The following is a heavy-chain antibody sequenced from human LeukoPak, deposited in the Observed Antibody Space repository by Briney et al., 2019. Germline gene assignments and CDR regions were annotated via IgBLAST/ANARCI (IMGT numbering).Heavy chain of an antibody. Sequence: GGSLRLSCAASGFTFSSYWMHWVRQAPGKGLVWVSRLNSDGTNTYHADSVKGRVTISRDNAKNTVYLEMNSLRAEDTAVYYCARGGLRNWYFDLWGCGTLVTVSS. CDR1: GFTFSSYW. V-gene: IGHV3-74*01. CDR3: ARGGLRNWYFDL. CDR2: LNSDGTNT. D-gene: IGHD5-12*01. J-gene: IGHJ2*01.